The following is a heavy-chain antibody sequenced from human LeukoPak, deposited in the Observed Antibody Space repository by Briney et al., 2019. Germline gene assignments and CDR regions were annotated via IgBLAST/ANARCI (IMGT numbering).Heavy chain of an antibody. V-gene: IGHV4-59*01. J-gene: IGHJ3*02. D-gene: IGHD6-13*01. CDR2: ISYSGRT. CDR1: GGSINTYY. Sequence: PSETLSLTCTVSGGSINTYYWSRIRQPPGRGLEWVGYISYSGRTNYKPSLKSRVTISIDTSKSQFSLKLVSVTAADTAVYYCARSSSWYRGVWVAAFDIWGQGTMVTVSS. CDR3: ARSSSWYRGVWVAAFDI.